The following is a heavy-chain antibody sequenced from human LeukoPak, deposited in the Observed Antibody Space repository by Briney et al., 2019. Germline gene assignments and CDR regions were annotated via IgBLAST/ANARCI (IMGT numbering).Heavy chain of an antibody. CDR3: ARGAVAIDY. V-gene: IGHV3-30-3*01. Sequence: GGSLRLSCAASGFTFSSYAMHWVRQAPGKGLEWVAVISYDGSNKYYADSVKGRFTISRDNSKNTLYLQMNSLRAEDTAVYYCARGAVAIDYWGQGTLVTVSS. CDR1: GFTFSSYA. CDR2: ISYDGSNK. J-gene: IGHJ4*02.